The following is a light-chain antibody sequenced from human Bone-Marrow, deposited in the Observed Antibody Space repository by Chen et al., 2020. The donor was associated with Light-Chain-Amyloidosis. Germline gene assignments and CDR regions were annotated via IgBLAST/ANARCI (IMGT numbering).Light chain of an antibody. CDR2: LNSDGSH. V-gene: IGLV4-69*01. CDR3: QTWGTGIQV. CDR1: SGHSNYA. J-gene: IGLJ3*02. Sequence: QLVVTQSPSASASLGASVKLTCTLSSGHSNYAVALHQQQPEKGPRYLMKLNSDGSHNKGDGIPDRFSGSSSGAERYLTISSLQSEDEADYFCQTWGTGIQVFGGGTKLTVL.